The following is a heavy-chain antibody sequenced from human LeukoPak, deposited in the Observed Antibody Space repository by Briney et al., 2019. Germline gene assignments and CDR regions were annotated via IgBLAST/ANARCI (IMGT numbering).Heavy chain of an antibody. CDR2: IWYDGSNK. D-gene: IGHD3-10*01. V-gene: IGHV3-30*02. Sequence: GGSLRLSCAASGFTFSSYGMHWVRQAPGKGLEWVAVIWYDGSNKYYADSVKGRFTISRDNSKNTLYLQMNSLRAEDTAVCYCAKADGSGSYFDYWGQGTLVTVSS. CDR3: AKADGSGSYFDY. CDR1: GFTFSSYG. J-gene: IGHJ4*02.